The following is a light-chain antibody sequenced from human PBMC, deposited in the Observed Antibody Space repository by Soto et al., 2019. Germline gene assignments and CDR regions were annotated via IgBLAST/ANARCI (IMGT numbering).Light chain of an antibody. J-gene: IGKJ3*01. Sequence: DIVMTQSPDSVGVSLGERATVNCRSSRSSLYSSHKKNYLALYQQKPGQPPKLLIYGAYTRESGVPDRFSGSGAGTGFTLTIDSLQAEDVAVYYCHQYYSTPFSFGPGTKVDIK. CDR2: GAY. V-gene: IGKV4-1*01. CDR1: RSSLYSSHKKNY. CDR3: HQYYSTPFS.